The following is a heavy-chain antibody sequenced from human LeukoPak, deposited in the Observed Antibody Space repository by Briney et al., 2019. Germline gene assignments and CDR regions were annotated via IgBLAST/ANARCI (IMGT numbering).Heavy chain of an antibody. CDR3: AKDIAAPATGGLDV. CDR2: ISGSGGST. V-gene: IGHV3-23*01. D-gene: IGHD6-13*01. J-gene: IGHJ6*02. Sequence: GGSLRLSCAASGFTFSSYAMSWVRQAPGKGLEWVSAISGSGGSTYYADSVKGRFTISRDNAKNSLYLQMNSLRGEDTALYYCAKDIAAPATGGLDVWGQGTTVTVSS. CDR1: GFTFSSYA.